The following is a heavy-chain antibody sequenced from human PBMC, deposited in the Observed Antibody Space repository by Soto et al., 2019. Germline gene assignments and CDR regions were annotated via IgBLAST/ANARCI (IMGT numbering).Heavy chain of an antibody. J-gene: IGHJ5*02. V-gene: IGHV4-30-2*01. CDR3: ARGLGYYDFWSGYAWFDP. CDR2: IYHSGST. Sequence: SETLSLTCAVSGGSISSGGYSWSWIRQPPGKGLEWIGYIYHSGSTYYNPSLKSRVTISVGRSKNQFSLKLSSVTAADTAVYYCARGLGYYDFWSGYAWFDPWGQGTLVTVSS. CDR1: GGSISSGGYS. D-gene: IGHD3-3*01.